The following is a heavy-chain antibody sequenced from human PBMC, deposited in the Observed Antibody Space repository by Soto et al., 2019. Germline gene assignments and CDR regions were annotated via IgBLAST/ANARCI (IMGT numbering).Heavy chain of an antibody. CDR3: VSWVSQHFDY. V-gene: IGHV3-23*01. CDR2: ISSDGANK. J-gene: IGHJ4*02. D-gene: IGHD2-8*01. Sequence: PGRSLRLSCAVLGFTFSSRSSHGRSWVRQAPGKGPEWVSTISSDGANKHYAESVKGRFTISKDTSRNTVDLNMNSLGAEDTAMYFCVSWVSQHFDYWGQEILVTVSS. CDR1: GFTFSSRSSHG.